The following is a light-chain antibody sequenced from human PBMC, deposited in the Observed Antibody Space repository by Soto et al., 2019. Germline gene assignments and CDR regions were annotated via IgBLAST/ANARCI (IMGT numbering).Light chain of an antibody. J-gene: IGKJ4*01. CDR2: WAS. CDR1: QSVLYSSNNKNY. CDR3: QQYYRTPLT. V-gene: IGKV4-1*01. Sequence: DIVMTQSPDSLAVSLGERATINCKSSQSVLYSSNNKNYLAWYQQKPGQPPKLLIYWASTRESGVPDRFSGSGSGTDFTLTINSLQAEDVAVYYCQQYYRTPLTFGGGTKVDIK.